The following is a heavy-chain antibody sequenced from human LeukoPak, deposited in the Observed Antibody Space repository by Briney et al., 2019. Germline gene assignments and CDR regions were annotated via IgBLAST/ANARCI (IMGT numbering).Heavy chain of an antibody. CDR3: ARGETYYYDSSGYNGAFDI. Sequence: PGGSLRLSCAASGFTFSSYAMHWVRQAPGKGLEWVAVISYDGSNKYYADSVKGRFTISRDNSKNTLYLQMNSLRAEDTAVYYCARGETYYYDSSGYNGAFDIWGQGTMVTVSP. CDR2: ISYDGSNK. J-gene: IGHJ3*02. V-gene: IGHV3-30-3*01. D-gene: IGHD3-22*01. CDR1: GFTFSSYA.